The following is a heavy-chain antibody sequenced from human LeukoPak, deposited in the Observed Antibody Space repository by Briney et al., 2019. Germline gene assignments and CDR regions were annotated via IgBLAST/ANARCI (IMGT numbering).Heavy chain of an antibody. CDR3: ARADAMTTVSRNFDY. D-gene: IGHD4-11*01. CDR1: GYTFTSYG. CDR2: ISAYNGNT. J-gene: IGHJ4*02. Sequence: EASVKVSCKASGYTFTSYGISWVRQAPGQGPEWMGWISAYNGNTNYAQKLQGRVTMTTDTSTSTAYMELRSLRSDDTAVYYCARADAMTTVSRNFDYWGQGTLVTVSS. V-gene: IGHV1-18*01.